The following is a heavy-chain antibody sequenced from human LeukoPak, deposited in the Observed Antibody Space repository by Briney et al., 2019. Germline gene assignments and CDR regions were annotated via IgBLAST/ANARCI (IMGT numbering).Heavy chain of an antibody. CDR2: IYYSGST. V-gene: IGHV4-39*07. J-gene: IGHJ4*02. CDR1: GGSISSTNYY. CDR3: ARRNYDILTGYDH. D-gene: IGHD3-9*01. Sequence: SETLSLTCTVSGGSISSTNYYWGWIRQPPGKGLEWIGSIYYSGSTNYNPSLKSRVTISVDTSKNQFSLKVSSVTAADTAVYYCARRNYDILTGYDHWGQGTLVTVSS.